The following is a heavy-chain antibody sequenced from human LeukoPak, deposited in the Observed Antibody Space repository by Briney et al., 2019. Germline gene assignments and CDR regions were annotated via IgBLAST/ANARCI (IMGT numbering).Heavy chain of an antibody. J-gene: IGHJ4*02. V-gene: IGHV4-59*12. D-gene: IGHD3-10*01. Sequence: SETLSLTCTVSGGSISGYYWNWIRQPPGKGLEWIGYVFYSGSTNYNPSLKSRVTISVDTSKNQFSLKLSSVTAADTAVYYGARAAGMVRGVIMGIYYWGQGTLVTVPS. CDR2: VFYSGST. CDR3: ARAAGMVRGVIMGIYY. CDR1: GGSISGYY.